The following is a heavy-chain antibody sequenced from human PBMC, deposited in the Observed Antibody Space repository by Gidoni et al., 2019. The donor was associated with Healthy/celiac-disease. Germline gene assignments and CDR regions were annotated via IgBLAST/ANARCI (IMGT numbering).Heavy chain of an antibody. D-gene: IGHD3-22*01. V-gene: IGHV3-7*03. Sequence: EVQLVESGGGLVQPGGSLRLSCAASGFTFSRYWMSWVRQAPGKGLEWVANIKQDGSEKYYVDSVKGRFTISRDNAKNSLYLQMNSLRAEDTAVYYCARMGYYYDSSGYSYFDYWGQGTLVTVSS. CDR2: IKQDGSEK. CDR1: GFTFSRYW. J-gene: IGHJ4*02. CDR3: ARMGYYYDSSGYSYFDY.